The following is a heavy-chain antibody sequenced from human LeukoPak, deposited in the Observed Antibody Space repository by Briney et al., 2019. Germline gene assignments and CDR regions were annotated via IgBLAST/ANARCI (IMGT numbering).Heavy chain of an antibody. CDR3: ASGGEYSSTWRYYYYMDV. V-gene: IGHV3-48*03. D-gene: IGHD6-13*01. CDR2: ISSSGSSI. J-gene: IGHJ6*03. CDR1: GFAFSSYA. Sequence: PGGSLRLSCAASGFAFSSYAMSWVRQVPGKGLEWVSYISSSGSSIYFADSVKGRFTISRDNAKNSLYLQMNSLRAEDTAVYYCASGGEYSSTWRYYYYMDVWGKGTTVTISS.